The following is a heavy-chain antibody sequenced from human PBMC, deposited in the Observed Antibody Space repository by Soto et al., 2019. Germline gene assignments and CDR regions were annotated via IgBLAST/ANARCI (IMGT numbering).Heavy chain of an antibody. CDR3: ARSYDHVWGSICP. D-gene: IGHD3-16*01. Sequence: QVQLVQSGAEVKNPGASVKVSCKASGYTFTSYGISWVRQAPGQGLEWMGWISANNGNTKYAQKLQGRVTMTTDTSTSTAYMELTSLRPDDTAVDYCARSYDHVWGSICPWGQGSLVTVST. V-gene: IGHV1-18*01. CDR2: ISANNGNT. CDR1: GYTFTSYG. J-gene: IGHJ5*02.